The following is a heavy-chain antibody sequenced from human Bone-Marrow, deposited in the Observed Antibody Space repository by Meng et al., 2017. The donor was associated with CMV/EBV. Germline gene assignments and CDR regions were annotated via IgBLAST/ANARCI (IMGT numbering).Heavy chain of an antibody. V-gene: IGHV1-69*10. CDR2: IIPILGIA. Sequence: SVKVSCKASGGTFSSYAISWVRQAPGQGLEWMGGIIPILGIANYAQKFQGRVTMTRDTSTSTVYMELSSLRSEDTAVYYCASGDIVVVPAKGYGMDVWGQGTTVTVYS. J-gene: IGHJ6*01. CDR3: ASGDIVVVPAKGYGMDV. CDR1: GGTFSSYA. D-gene: IGHD2-2*01.